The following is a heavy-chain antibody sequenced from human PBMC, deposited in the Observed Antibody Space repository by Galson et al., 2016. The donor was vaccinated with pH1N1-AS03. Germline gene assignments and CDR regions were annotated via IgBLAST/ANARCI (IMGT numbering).Heavy chain of an antibody. CDR3: ARFSGSYQFDY. V-gene: IGHV4-38-2*01. CDR1: GYSISSGFH. D-gene: IGHD1-26*01. CDR2: ISHSGNT. J-gene: IGHJ4*02. Sequence: ETPSLTCAVSGYSISSGFHWAWVRQPPSKGLEWIGTISHSGNTYYNPSLKSRVTMSVDTSKNQLSLKLSSVTAADAAVYYCARFSGSYQFDYWGQGTLVTVSS.